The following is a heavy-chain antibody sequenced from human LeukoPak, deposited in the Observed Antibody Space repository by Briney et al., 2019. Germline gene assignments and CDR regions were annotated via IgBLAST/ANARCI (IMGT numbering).Heavy chain of an antibody. Sequence: SETLSLTCTVSGGSISSYYWSWTRQPPGKGLEWIGYIYYSGSTNYDPSLKSRVTISVDTSKNQFSLKLSSVTAADTAVYYCARGNGLWFAESIYPFDPWGQGTLVTVSS. CDR3: ARGNGLWFAESIYPFDP. V-gene: IGHV4-59*01. CDR1: GGSISSYY. J-gene: IGHJ5*02. CDR2: IYYSGST. D-gene: IGHD3-10*01.